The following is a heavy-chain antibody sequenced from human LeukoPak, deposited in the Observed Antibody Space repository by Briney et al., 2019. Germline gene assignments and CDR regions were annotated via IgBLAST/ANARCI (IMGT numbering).Heavy chain of an antibody. D-gene: IGHD3-22*01. V-gene: IGHV4-59*01. CDR2: IHYTGST. CDR3: ARGTMMVGP. J-gene: IGHJ5*02. Sequence: PSETLSLTCTVSGGSISSYYWSWIRQPPGKGLEWIGYIHYTGSTSYNPSLKSRVTISVDTSKNQFSLKLSSVTAADTAVYYCARGTMMVGPWGQGTLVTVS. CDR1: GGSISSYY.